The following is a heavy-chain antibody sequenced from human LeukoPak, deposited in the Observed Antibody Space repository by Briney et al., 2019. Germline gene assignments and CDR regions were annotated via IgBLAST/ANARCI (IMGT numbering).Heavy chain of an antibody. D-gene: IGHD3-9*01. V-gene: IGHV4-34*01. Sequence: SETLSLTCAVYGGSFSGYYWSWIRQPPGKGLEWIGEINHSGSTNYIPSLKSRVTISVDTSKNQFSLKLSSVTAADTAVYYCARPTVRYSRGLGYWGQGTLVTVSS. CDR2: INHSGST. CDR1: GGSFSGYY. CDR3: ARPTVRYSRGLGY. J-gene: IGHJ4*02.